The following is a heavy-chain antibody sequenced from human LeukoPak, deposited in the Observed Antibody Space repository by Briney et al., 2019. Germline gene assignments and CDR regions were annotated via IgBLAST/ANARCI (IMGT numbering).Heavy chain of an antibody. J-gene: IGHJ6*03. Sequence: GGSLRLSCAASGFTVSNNYMSWVRQAPGKGLEWVSAIYGGGNTYYADSVKGRFTISRDNAKNSLYLQMNSLRAEDTAVYYCARLAQRGYSGYDYPKYYMDVWGKGTTVTVSS. CDR2: IYGGGNT. CDR1: GFTVSNNY. D-gene: IGHD5-12*01. CDR3: ARLAQRGYSGYDYPKYYMDV. V-gene: IGHV3-66*01.